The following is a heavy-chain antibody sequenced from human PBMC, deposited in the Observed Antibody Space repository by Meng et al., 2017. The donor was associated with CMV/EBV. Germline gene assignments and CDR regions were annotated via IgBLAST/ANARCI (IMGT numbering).Heavy chain of an antibody. Sequence: SAQGWVNLLQPLSRPYTLSGGSIIRGSYYCTWIRQPAGKGLEWIGRISTSGSTNYNPSLKSRVTISVDTSKNQFSLKLSSVTAADTAVYYCAREVVVITPYNWFDPWGQGTLVTVSS. D-gene: IGHD3-22*01. J-gene: IGHJ5*02. CDR1: GGSIIRGSYY. CDR2: ISTSGST. V-gene: IGHV4-61*02. CDR3: AREVVVITPYNWFDP.